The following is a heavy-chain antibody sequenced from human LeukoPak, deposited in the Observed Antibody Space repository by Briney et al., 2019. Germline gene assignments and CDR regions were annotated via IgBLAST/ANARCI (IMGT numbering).Heavy chain of an antibody. CDR2: IDPYNGDT. J-gene: IGHJ6*02. V-gene: IGHV1-18*01. Sequence: ASVKVSCKASGYTFTTYGMSWVRQAPGQGLEWMGWIDPYNGDTNYAQKLQGRVTMTTETSTGTAYMELRSLRSDDTAVYYCARVMHWDIVMARGRGMDVWGQGTTVTVSS. CDR3: ARVMHWDIVMARGRGMDV. CDR1: GYTFTTYG. D-gene: IGHD5-12*01.